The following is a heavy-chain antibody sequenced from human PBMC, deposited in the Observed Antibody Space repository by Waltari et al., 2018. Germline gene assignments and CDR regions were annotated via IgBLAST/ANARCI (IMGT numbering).Heavy chain of an antibody. J-gene: IGHJ4*02. CDR2: IIPIFGTA. Sequence: QVQLVQSGAEVKKPGSSVKVSCKASGGTFSSYAISWVRQAPGQGLEWMGGIIPIFGTANYAQKFQGRVTITADESTSTAYMELSSLRSEDTAVYYCARGGDYDSSGYYLRSYFDYWGQGTLVTVSS. D-gene: IGHD3-22*01. CDR3: ARGGDYDSSGYYLRSYFDY. V-gene: IGHV1-69*01. CDR1: GGTFSSYA.